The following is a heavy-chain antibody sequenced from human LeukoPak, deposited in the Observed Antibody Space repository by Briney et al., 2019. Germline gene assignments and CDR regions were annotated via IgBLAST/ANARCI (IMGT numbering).Heavy chain of an antibody. CDR2: ISGSGGST. CDR3: ARGCSSTSCRRGDY. D-gene: IGHD2-2*01. Sequence: GGSLRLSRAASGVTFSSYAMSWVRQAPGKGLEWVSAISGSGGSTYYADSVKGRFTISRDNAKNTLYLQMNSLRAEDTAVYYCARGCSSTSCRRGDYWGQGTLVTVSS. V-gene: IGHV3-23*01. J-gene: IGHJ4*02. CDR1: GVTFSSYA.